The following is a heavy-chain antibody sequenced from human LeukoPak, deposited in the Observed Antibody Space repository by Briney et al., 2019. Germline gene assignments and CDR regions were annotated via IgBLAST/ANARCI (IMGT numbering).Heavy chain of an antibody. CDR2: ISYDGSNK. CDR3: ARSVGVGPYSSGWYEVSY. CDR1: GFTFSSYA. V-gene: IGHV3-30-3*01. D-gene: IGHD6-19*01. J-gene: IGHJ4*02. Sequence: GGSLRLSCAASGFTFSSYAMHWVRQAPGKGLEWVAVISYDGSNKYYADSVKGRFTISRDNSKNTLYLQMNSLRAEDTAVYYCARSVGVGPYSSGWYEVSYWGQGTLVTVSS.